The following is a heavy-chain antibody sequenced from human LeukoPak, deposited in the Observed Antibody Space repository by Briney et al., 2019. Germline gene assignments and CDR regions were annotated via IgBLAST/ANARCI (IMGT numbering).Heavy chain of an antibody. CDR3: ARGDIVVVPAAWADWYFDL. J-gene: IGHJ2*01. D-gene: IGHD2-2*01. CDR1: GGSISSSSYY. V-gene: IGHV4-39*01. Sequence: PSETLSLTCTVSGGSISSSSYYWGWIRQPPGKGLEWIGSIYYSGSTYYNPSLKSRVTISVDTSKNQFSLKLSSVTAADTAVYYCARGDIVVVPAAWADWYFDLWGRGTLVTVSS. CDR2: IYYSGST.